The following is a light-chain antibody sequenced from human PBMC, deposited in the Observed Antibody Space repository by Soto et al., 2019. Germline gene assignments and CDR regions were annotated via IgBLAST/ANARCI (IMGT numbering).Light chain of an antibody. V-gene: IGKV1-39*01. CDR3: QQSYNTPRT. CDR2: AAS. J-gene: IGKJ1*01. Sequence: DIQMTQSPSSLFASVGDRVTVTCRASQSIDRHLNWYQQEPGKAPRLLIYAASTLQSGVPSRFSGSGSGTDFTLTISRLHPEDFATYYCQQSYNTPRTFGQGTKVDIK. CDR1: QSIDRH.